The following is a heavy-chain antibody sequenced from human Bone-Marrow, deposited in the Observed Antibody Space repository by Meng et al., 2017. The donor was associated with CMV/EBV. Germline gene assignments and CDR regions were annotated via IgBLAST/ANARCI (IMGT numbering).Heavy chain of an antibody. D-gene: IGHD3-3*01. J-gene: IGHJ4*02. CDR1: GGSISSYY. Sequence: GSLRLSCTVSGGSISSYYWSWIRQPPGKGLEWIGYIYYSGSTNYNPSLKSRVTISIDTSKNQFSLKLSSVTAADTAVYYCARERNDFWSGYSQRYFDYWGQGPLVTVSS. V-gene: IGHV4-59*01. CDR3: ARERNDFWSGYSQRYFDY. CDR2: IYYSGST.